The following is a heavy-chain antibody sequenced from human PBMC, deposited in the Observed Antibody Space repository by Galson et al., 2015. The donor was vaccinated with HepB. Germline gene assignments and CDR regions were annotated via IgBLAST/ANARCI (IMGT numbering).Heavy chain of an antibody. V-gene: IGHV3-7*03. D-gene: IGHD3/OR15-3a*01. CDR3: TRGHNGFWGS. J-gene: IGHJ5*02. CDR2: IKEDGSVK. CDR1: GFTFSTDW. Sequence: SLRLSCAVSGFTFSTDWMSWVRQAPGKGLEWVANIKEDGSVKSYVDSVKGRFTISTDNAKNSLYLQMNSLRAEDTAVHYCTRGHNGFWGSWSQGTLVTVSS.